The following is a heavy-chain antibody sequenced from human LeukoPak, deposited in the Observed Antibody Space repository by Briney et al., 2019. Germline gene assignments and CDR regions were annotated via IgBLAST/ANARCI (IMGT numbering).Heavy chain of an antibody. CDR2: IKQDGSEK. J-gene: IGHJ6*03. CDR1: GFTFSSYW. D-gene: IGHD2-2*01. Sequence: GGSLRLSCAASGFTFSSYWMSWVRQAPGKGLEWVANIKQDGSEKYYVDSVKGRFTISRDNAKNSLYLQMNSLRAEDTAVYYCARDSQHYYYYYYMDVWGKGTTVTVSS. V-gene: IGHV3-7*01. CDR3: ARDSQHYYYYYYMDV.